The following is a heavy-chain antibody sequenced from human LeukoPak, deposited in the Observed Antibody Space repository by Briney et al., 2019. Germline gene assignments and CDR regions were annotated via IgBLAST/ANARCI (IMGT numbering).Heavy chain of an antibody. J-gene: IGHJ4*02. CDR2: IKHDGSEK. CDR1: GFTFSSYW. Sequence: PGGSLRLSCAASGFTFSSYWMSWVRQAPGKGLEWVANIKHDGSEKYYVDSVKGRFTISRDNAKNSLYLQMNSLRAEDTAIYYCTKAPVESCLGAFCYPFDSWGQGTLVTVSS. D-gene: IGHD2/OR15-2a*01. CDR3: TKAPVESCLGAFCYPFDS. V-gene: IGHV3-7*03.